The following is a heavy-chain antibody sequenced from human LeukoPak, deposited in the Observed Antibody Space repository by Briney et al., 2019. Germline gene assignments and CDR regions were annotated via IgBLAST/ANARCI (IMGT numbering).Heavy chain of an antibody. CDR3: ARERRLKPFDY. CDR2: IDPNSGGT. V-gene: IGHV1-2*02. D-gene: IGHD1-1*01. J-gene: IGHJ4*02. Sequence: GASVKVSCKASGYTFTGYYMHWVRQAPGQGPEWMGWIDPNSGGTNYAQTFQGRVTMTRDTSISTAYMELSRLRSDDTAVYYCARERRLKPFDYWGQGTLVTVSS. CDR1: GYTFTGYY.